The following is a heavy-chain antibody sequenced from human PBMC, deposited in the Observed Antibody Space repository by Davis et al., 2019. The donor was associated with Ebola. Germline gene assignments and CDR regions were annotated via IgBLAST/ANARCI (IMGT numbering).Heavy chain of an antibody. D-gene: IGHD2-15*01. CDR1: GGSITSSPSITSSGYF. CDR3: ARRLVVVASLDYFDS. CDR2: IYHNGDT. J-gene: IGHJ4*02. Sequence: SETLSLTCTVSGGSITSSPSITSSGYFWAWIRQPPGKGLEYIGSIYHNGDTYYNPSLKSRVTISVDTSKNQFSLKLSSLTAADTAVYYCARRLVVVASLDYFDSWGQGSLVTVSS. V-gene: IGHV4-39*01.